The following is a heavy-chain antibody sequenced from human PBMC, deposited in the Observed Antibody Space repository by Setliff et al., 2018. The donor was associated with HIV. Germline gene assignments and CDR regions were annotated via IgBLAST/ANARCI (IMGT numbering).Heavy chain of an antibody. J-gene: IGHJ6*03. Sequence: SETLSLTCTVSGGSILTTNYFYNWIRQPAGKGLEWIGRIYTSDNTFYNPSLKSRVTISLDASKNQFYLRLTSVTAADTAVYYCARDKGYYYMDVWGKGITVTVSS. V-gene: IGHV4-61*02. CDR1: GGSILTTNYF. CDR3: ARDKGYYYMDV. CDR2: IYTSDNT.